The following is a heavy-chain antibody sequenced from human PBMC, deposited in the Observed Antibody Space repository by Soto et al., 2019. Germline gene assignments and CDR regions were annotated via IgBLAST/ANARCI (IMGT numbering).Heavy chain of an antibody. V-gene: IGHV1-3*01. D-gene: IGHD6-19*01. J-gene: IGHJ6*02. Sequence: ASVKVSCKASGYTFTSYAMHWVRQAPGQRLEWMGWINAGNGNTKYSQKFQGRVTITRDTSASTAYMELSSLRSEDTAVYYCAGVEQQWLTPYYYYGMDVWGQGTTVTVSS. CDR2: INAGNGNT. CDR1: GYTFTSYA. CDR3: AGVEQQWLTPYYYYGMDV.